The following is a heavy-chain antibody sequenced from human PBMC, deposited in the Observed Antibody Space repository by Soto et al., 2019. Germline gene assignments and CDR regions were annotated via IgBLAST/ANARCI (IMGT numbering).Heavy chain of an antibody. CDR1: GYTFTSYA. V-gene: IGHV1-3*05. D-gene: IGHD2-21*02. CDR3: ARSIVVVTALDY. J-gene: IGHJ4*02. CDR2: INAGNGNT. Sequence: QVQLVQSGAEEKKPGASVKVSCKASGYTFTSYAMHWVRQAPGQRLEWMGWINAGNGNTKYSQKFQGRVTITRDTXXXTAYXXXXXXXXXDTAVYYCARSIVVVTALDYWGQGTLVTVSS.